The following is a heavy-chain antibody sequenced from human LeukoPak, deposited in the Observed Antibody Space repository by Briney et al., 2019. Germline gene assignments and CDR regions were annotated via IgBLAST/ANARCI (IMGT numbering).Heavy chain of an antibody. CDR1: GFTFSSYE. CDR2: ISSSGSTI. Sequence: PGGSLRLSCAASGFTFSSYEMNWVRQAPGKGLEWVSYISSSGSTIYYADSVKGRFTISRDNAKNSLYLQMNSLRAEDTAVYYCAKKLAETGVGLNYYDSSGYYSVDYWGQGTLVTVSS. J-gene: IGHJ4*02. CDR3: AKKLAETGVGLNYYDSSGYYSVDY. D-gene: IGHD3-22*01. V-gene: IGHV3-48*03.